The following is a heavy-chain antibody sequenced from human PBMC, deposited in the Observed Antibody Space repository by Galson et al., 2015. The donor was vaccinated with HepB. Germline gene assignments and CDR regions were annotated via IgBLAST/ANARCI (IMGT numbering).Heavy chain of an antibody. Sequence: SVKVSCKASAYTFTNYGIIWVRQAPGQGLEWMGWISAYNGNIDYVQKLQGRVTITADESTSTAYMELSSLRSEDTAVYYCAISSIAARPPNYYFDYWGQGTLVTVSS. CDR3: AISSIAARPPNYYFDY. J-gene: IGHJ4*02. D-gene: IGHD6-6*01. V-gene: IGHV1-18*01. CDR1: AYTFTNYG. CDR2: ISAYNGNI.